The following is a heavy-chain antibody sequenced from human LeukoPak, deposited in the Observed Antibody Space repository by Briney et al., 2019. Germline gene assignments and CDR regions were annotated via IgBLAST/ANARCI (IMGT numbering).Heavy chain of an antibody. D-gene: IGHD4-11*01. Sequence: GGSLRLSCAASGFTFSSYSMNWVRQAPGKGLEWVSYISSSSSTIYYADSVKGRFTISRDNAKNSLYLQMNSLRAEDTAVYYCAKRTLRGGGATVTHFDYWGQGTLVTVSS. J-gene: IGHJ4*02. CDR2: ISSSSSTI. CDR3: AKRTLRGGGATVTHFDY. CDR1: GFTFSSYS. V-gene: IGHV3-48*01.